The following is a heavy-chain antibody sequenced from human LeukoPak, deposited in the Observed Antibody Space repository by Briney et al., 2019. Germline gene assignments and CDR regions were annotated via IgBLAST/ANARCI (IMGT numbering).Heavy chain of an antibody. Sequence: GGSLRLSCAASGFTFSSYWMTWVRQAPGKGLEWVANIKQDGNDKYYVDSVKGRFTISRDNAKNSLYLQMNSLRAEDTAVYYCARDVVEYTSGWGNFDYWGQGTLVTVSS. J-gene: IGHJ4*02. CDR2: IKQDGNDK. V-gene: IGHV3-7*01. D-gene: IGHD6-19*01. CDR3: ARDVVEYTSGWGNFDY. CDR1: GFTFSSYW.